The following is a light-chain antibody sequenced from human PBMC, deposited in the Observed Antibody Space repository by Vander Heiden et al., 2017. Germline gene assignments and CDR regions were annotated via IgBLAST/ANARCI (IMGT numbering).Light chain of an antibody. CDR3: QQRSNWPPLT. V-gene: IGKV3-11*01. CDR2: DAS. CDR1: QSVSSY. Sequence: EMVLTQSAATLSLSPGERATLSCRASQSVSSYLAWYQQKPGQAPRLLIYDASNRATGIPARFSGSGSGTDFTLTISSLEPEDFAVYYCQQRSNWPPLTFGGGTKVEIK. J-gene: IGKJ4*01.